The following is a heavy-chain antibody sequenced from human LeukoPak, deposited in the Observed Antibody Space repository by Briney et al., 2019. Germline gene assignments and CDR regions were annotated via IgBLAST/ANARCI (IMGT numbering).Heavy chain of an antibody. J-gene: IGHJ5*02. CDR2: IYYSGST. D-gene: IGHD5-24*01. CDR3: ALTSRDGYNLNWFDP. CDR1: GGSISSGGYY. Sequence: SQTLSLTCTVSGGSISSGGYYWSWLRQHPGKGLEWIGYIYYSGSTYYNPSLKSRVTISVDTSKNQFSLKLSSVTAADTAVYYCALTSRDGYNLNWFDPWGQGTLVTVSS. V-gene: IGHV4-31*03.